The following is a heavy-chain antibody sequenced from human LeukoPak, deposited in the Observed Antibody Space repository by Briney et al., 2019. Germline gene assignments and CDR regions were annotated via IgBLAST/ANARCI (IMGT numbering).Heavy chain of an antibody. CDR3: ARIKYYYYMDV. J-gene: IGHJ6*03. CDR1: GGSISSGSYY. Sequence: SQTLSLTCTVSGGSISSGSYYWSWIRQPAGKGLEWIGRIYTSGSTNYNPSLKSRVTISVDTSTNQFSLKLSSVTAADTAVYYCARIKYYYYMDVWGKGTTVTVSS. V-gene: IGHV4-61*02. CDR2: IYTSGST.